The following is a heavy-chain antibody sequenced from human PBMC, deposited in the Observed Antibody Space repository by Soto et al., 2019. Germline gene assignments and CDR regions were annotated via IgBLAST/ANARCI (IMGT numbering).Heavy chain of an antibody. D-gene: IGHD3-10*01. CDR1: GLTFSDHY. J-gene: IGHJ4*01. CDR2: IRKKTNSYTT. CDR3: AEDLAGASGGSYLDY. V-gene: IGHV3-72*01. Sequence: EVQLVESGGGLVQPGGSLRLSCVVSGLTFSDHYMDWVRQAPGKGLEWIGRIRKKTNSYTTEYAASVQGRFTISRDDSKNSLFLQMNSLKTEDTAVYYCAEDLAGASGGSYLDYWGHGTLVTVSS.